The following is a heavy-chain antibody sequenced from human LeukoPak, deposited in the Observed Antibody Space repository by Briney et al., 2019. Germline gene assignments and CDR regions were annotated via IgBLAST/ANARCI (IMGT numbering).Heavy chain of an antibody. CDR1: GFTFSSYA. D-gene: IGHD6-19*01. J-gene: IGHJ6*04. CDR2: ISYDGSNK. V-gene: IGHV3-30*04. CDR3: ASPPPYSSGWYEYYYYGMDV. Sequence: PGRSLRLSCAASGFTFSSYAMHWVRQAPGKGLEWVAVISYDGSNKYYADSVKGRFTVSRDNSKNTLYLQMISLRAEDTAVYYCASPPPYSSGWYEYYYYGMDVWGKGTTVTVSS.